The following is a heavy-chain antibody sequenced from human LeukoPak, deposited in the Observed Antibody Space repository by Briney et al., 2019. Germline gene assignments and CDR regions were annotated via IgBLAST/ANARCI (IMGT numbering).Heavy chain of an antibody. CDR3: ARMYSGTSCYFDY. J-gene: IGHJ4*02. D-gene: IGHD1-26*01. Sequence: SETLSLTCTVSGGSISSSSYYWGWIRQPPGKGLEWIGSIYYSGSTKYNPSLKSRVTMSVDTSKNQFSLKLSSVTAADTAVYYCARMYSGTSCYFDYWGQGTLVTVSS. CDR2: IYYSGST. V-gene: IGHV4-39*07. CDR1: GGSISSSSYY.